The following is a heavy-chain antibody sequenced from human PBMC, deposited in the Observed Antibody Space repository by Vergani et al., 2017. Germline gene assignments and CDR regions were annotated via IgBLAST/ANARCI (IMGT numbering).Heavy chain of an antibody. Sequence: EVQLVEPGGDLVQPGRSLRLSCTASGFTFGYYAMDWFRQAPGQGLEWVGGIRSKAYGQATIYAASVKGRFTISRDDSKSIAYLQMNNLQTEDTAMYYCVRDQVTMLRGSDALDIWGQGTMVTVSS. CDR2: IRSKAYGQAT. J-gene: IGHJ3*02. D-gene: IGHD3-10*01. CDR1: GFTFGYYA. V-gene: IGHV3-49*03. CDR3: VRDQVTMLRGSDALDI.